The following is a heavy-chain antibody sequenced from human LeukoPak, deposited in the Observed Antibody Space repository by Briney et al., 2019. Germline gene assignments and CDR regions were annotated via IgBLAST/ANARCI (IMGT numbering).Heavy chain of an antibody. CDR2: ISGSGGST. Sequence: GGSLRLSCAASGFTFSSYAMSWVRQAPGKGLEWVSAISGSGGSTYYADSVKGRFTISRDNSKDTLYLQMNSLRAEDTAVYYCAKKSRPYYYDSSGYPLDYWGQGTLVTVSS. D-gene: IGHD3-22*01. V-gene: IGHV3-23*01. CDR1: GFTFSSYA. CDR3: AKKSRPYYYDSSGYPLDY. J-gene: IGHJ4*02.